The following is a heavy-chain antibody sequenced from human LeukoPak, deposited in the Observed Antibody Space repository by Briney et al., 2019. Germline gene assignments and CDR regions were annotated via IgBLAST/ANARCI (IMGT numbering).Heavy chain of an antibody. CDR3: ARVDLEYQLLYDDAFDI. D-gene: IGHD2-2*02. V-gene: IGHV4-61*02. Sequence: SETLSLTCTVSGGSISSGSYYWSWIRQPAGKGLEWIGRIYTSGSTNYNPSLKSRVTISVDTSKNQFSLKLSSVTAADTAVYYCARVDLEYQLLYDDAFDIWGQGTMVTVSS. CDR1: GGSISSGSYY. CDR2: IYTSGST. J-gene: IGHJ3*02.